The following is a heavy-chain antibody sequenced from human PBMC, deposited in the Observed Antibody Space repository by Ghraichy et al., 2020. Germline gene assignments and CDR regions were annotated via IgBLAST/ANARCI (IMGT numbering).Heavy chain of an antibody. CDR2: IYYSGST. D-gene: IGHD2-8*01. CDR1: GGSISSGGYY. V-gene: IGHV4-31*03. Sequence: SETLSLTCTVSGGSISSGGYYWSWIRQHPGKGLEWIGYIYYSGSTYYNPSLKSRVTISVDTSKNQFSLKLSSVTAADTAVYYCARYCTNGECHGQNYYYMDVWGKGTTVTVSS. J-gene: IGHJ6*03. CDR3: ARYCTNGECHGQNYYYMDV.